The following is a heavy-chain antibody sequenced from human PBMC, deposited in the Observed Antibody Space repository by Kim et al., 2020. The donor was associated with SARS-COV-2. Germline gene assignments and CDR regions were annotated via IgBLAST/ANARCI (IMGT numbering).Heavy chain of an antibody. V-gene: IGHV4-34*04. Sequence: HPSPQARATISVDTSKNKFSLKLSSVTAADTAVYYCARTDNWNYYRSDPWGQGTLVTVSS. J-gene: IGHJ5*02. D-gene: IGHD1-7*01. CDR3: ARTDNWNYYRSDP.